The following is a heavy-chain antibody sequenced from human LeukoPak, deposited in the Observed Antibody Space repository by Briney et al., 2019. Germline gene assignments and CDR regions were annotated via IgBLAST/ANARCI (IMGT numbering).Heavy chain of an antibody. V-gene: IGHV3-7*03. CDR1: GFTFSSYW. J-gene: IGHJ3*02. Sequence: PGGSLRLSCVTSGFTFSSYWMSWVRQTPRKGLEWVANIAQDGSEKNYLDSVKGRFTISRDNSKNTLYLQMNSLRAEDTAVYYCAKDPESYYDSSALDIWGQGTMVTVSS. CDR3: AKDPESYYDSSALDI. CDR2: IAQDGSEK. D-gene: IGHD3-22*01.